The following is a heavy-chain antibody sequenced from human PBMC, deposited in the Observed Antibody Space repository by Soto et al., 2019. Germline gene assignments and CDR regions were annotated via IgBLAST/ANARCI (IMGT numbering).Heavy chain of an antibody. CDR3: ARGSHVLAWFDP. CDR1: GGSFSGYY. V-gene: IGHV4-34*01. J-gene: IGHJ5*02. Sequence: SETLSLTCAVYGGSFSGYYWSWIRQPPGKGLEWIGEINHSGSTNYNPSLKSRVTISVDTSKNQFSLKLSSVTAADTAVYYCARGSHVLAWFDPWGQGTLVTVSS. CDR2: INHSGST. D-gene: IGHD3-10*02.